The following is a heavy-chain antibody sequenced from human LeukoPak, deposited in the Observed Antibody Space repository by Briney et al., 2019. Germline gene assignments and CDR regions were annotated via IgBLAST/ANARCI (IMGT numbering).Heavy chain of an antibody. CDR2: TYYRSKWYN. CDR3: ARDLGGMTTVTDYFDY. D-gene: IGHD4-11*01. V-gene: IGHV6-1*01. J-gene: IGHJ4*02. CDR1: GDSVSSNSAA. Sequence: SQTLSLTCAISGDSVSSNSAAWNWIRQSPSRGLEWRGRTYYRSKWYNDYAVSVKSRITINPDTPKNQFSLQLNSVTPEDTAVYYCARDLGGMTTVTDYFDYWGQGTLVTVSS.